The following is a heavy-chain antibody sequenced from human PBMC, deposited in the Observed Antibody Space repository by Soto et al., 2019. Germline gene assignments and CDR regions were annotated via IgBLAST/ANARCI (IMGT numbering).Heavy chain of an antibody. J-gene: IGHJ4*02. Sequence: SETLSLTFTVSGGSISNYYWSWIRQPPGKGPEWIGYIYDSGSTNYNPSLKSRVSISVDTSKNQFSLNLSAVTAADTAVYYCARDRVRGGGPCDYWGQGTLVTVSS. V-gene: IGHV4-59*01. D-gene: IGHD3-16*01. CDR3: ARDRVRGGGPCDY. CDR2: IYDSGST. CDR1: GGSISNYY.